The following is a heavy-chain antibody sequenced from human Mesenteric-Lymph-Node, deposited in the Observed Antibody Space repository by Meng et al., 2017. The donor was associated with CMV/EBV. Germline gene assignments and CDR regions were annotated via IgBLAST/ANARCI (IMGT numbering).Heavy chain of an antibody. CDR3: AKDRMYNWNIFDY. J-gene: IGHJ4*02. CDR2: VSGSGGST. D-gene: IGHD1-20*01. Sequence: GECLKISCAASGFTFSSYAINWVRQAPGKGLEWVSAVSGSGGSTYYADSVKGQFTVSRDNSKNMVYLQMNSLRAEDTAVYYCAKDRMYNWNIFDYWGQGALVTVSS. CDR1: GFTFSSYA. V-gene: IGHV3-23*01.